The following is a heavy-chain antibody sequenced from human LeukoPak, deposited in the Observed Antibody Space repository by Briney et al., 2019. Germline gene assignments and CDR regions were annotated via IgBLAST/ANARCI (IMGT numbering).Heavy chain of an antibody. CDR2: INPNSGGT. CDR3: ARVFRGITMIVGGLELDY. J-gene: IGHJ4*02. V-gene: IGHV1-2*02. D-gene: IGHD3-22*01. Sequence: ASVKVSCKASGYTFTGYYMHWVRQAPGQGLEWMGWINPNSGGTNYAQRFQGRVTMTRDTSISTAYMELSRLRSDDTAVYYCARVFRGITMIVGGLELDYWGQGTLVTVSS. CDR1: GYTFTGYY.